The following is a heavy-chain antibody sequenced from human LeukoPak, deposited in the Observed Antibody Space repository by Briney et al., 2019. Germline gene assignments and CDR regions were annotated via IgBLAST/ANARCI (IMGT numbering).Heavy chain of an antibody. CDR3: ARYYDSSGYYFDY. CDR2: INPNSGGT. V-gene: IGHV1-2*02. J-gene: IGHJ4*02. CDR1: GYTFTGYY. Sequence: GASVKDSCKASGYTFTGYYMHWVRQAPGQGLEWMGWINPNSGGTNYAQKFQGRVTMTRDTSISTAYMELSRLRSDDTAVYYCARYYDSSGYYFDYWGQGTLVTVSS. D-gene: IGHD3-22*01.